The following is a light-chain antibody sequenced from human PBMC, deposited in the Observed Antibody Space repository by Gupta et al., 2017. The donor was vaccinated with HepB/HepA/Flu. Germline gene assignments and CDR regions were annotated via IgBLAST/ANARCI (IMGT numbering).Light chain of an antibody. J-gene: IGKJ4*01. CDR1: QSVSSY. V-gene: IGKV3-11*01. CDR3: QQRNNWPLT. Sequence: EIVLTQSPATLSLSPGERATLSCRASQSVSSYLTWYQQKPGQAPRLLIYDASNRAPGIPARFSGSGSGTDFTLTISSLQAEDVAVYYCQQRNNWPLTFGGGTKVEIK. CDR2: DAS.